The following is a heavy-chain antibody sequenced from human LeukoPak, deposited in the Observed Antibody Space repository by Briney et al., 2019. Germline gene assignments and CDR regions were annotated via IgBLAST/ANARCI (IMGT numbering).Heavy chain of an antibody. D-gene: IGHD3-16*02. CDR1: GFTFDDYA. J-gene: IGHJ4*02. Sequence: GGSLRLSCAASGFTFDDYAMHWVRQAPGKGLEWVSGISWNRGSIGYADSVKGRFTISRDNSKNTLYLQTNSLRAEDTAVYYCAKDRRLRLGELSFLDYWGQGTLVTVSS. CDR3: AKDRRLRLGELSFLDY. V-gene: IGHV3-9*01. CDR2: ISWNRGSI.